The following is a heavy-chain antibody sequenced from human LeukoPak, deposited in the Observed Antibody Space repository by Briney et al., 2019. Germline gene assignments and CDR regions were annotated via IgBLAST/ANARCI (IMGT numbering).Heavy chain of an antibody. CDR1: GGSFSGYY. D-gene: IGHD2-15*01. CDR3: ARGIFPLRFHCSGGSCYPRMGGNVFDI. V-gene: IGHV4-34*01. J-gene: IGHJ3*02. Sequence: SETLSLTCAVYGGSFSGYYWSWIRQPPGKGLEWIGEINHSGSTNYNPSLKSRVTISVDTSKNQFSLKLSSVTAADTAVYYCARGIFPLRFHCSGGSCYPRMGGNVFDIWGQGTMVTVSS. CDR2: INHSGST.